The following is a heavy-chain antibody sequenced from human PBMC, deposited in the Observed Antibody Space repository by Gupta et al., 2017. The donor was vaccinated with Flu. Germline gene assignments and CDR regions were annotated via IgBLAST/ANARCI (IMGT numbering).Heavy chain of an antibody. CDR1: GGSLRGYH. J-gene: IGHJ5*02. CDR2: INHSGTI. CDR3: ARQTWIDSRFLDL. D-gene: IGHD2-2*03. Sequence: SETLSLTCQLSGGSLRGYHWNWIRQTPGKGLEWIGVINHSGTINYNPSLRRRITISLDTSNNQFALNVTSVTAADSALYFCARQTWIDSRFLDLGGQGALGIV. V-gene: IGHV4-34*01.